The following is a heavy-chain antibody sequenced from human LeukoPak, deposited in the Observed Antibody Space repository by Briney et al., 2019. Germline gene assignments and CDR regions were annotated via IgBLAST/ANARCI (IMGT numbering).Heavy chain of an antibody. D-gene: IGHD3-10*01. CDR3: ASPMVRGVYVDY. Sequence: PGGSLRLSCAASGFTFTNAWMSWVRQAPGKGLEWVGRIKSKTDGATPDYAAAVKGRFTISRDDSKNTLYLQMNSLKTEDTAVYYCASPMVRGVYVDYWGQGTLVTVSS. V-gene: IGHV3-15*01. J-gene: IGHJ4*02. CDR1: GFTFTNAW. CDR2: IKSKTDGATP.